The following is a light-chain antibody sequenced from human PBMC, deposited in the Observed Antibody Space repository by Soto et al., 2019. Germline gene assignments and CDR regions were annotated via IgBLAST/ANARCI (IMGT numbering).Light chain of an antibody. V-gene: IGKV1-5*01. J-gene: IGKJ1*01. CDR1: QNINAW. Sequence: DIHMTQSPSSLCLSLGDRVTITCRTSQNINAWLAWYQQRPGQAPKLLIYDASTVQSGVPSRFSGSGSGTEFTLTISSLQPDDSATYYCQHYSLYSTWTFGQGTKVDIK. CDR3: QHYSLYSTWT. CDR2: DAS.